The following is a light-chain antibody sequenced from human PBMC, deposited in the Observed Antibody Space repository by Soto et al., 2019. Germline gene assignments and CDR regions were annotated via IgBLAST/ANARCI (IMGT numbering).Light chain of an antibody. CDR1: QNINSW. J-gene: IGKJ1*01. V-gene: IGKV1-5*03. CDR2: KAS. CDR3: QYRGS. Sequence: DIKMTQSPSTLSASIGDRVTITCRASQNINSWLAWYQQKPGKAPKLLIYKASSLESGVPSRFSGSGSGTAVTLTISSLQPDDLATYYCQYRGSFGQGTKVEIK.